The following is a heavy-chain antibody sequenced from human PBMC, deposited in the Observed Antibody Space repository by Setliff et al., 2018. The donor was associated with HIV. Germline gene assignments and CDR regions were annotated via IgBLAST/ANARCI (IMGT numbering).Heavy chain of an antibody. CDR1: DVSISAYY. D-gene: IGHD3-3*01. CDR2: IRFSGTT. Sequence: SETLSLTCTVSDVSISAYYWGWIRQSPGKGLEWIGNIRFSGTTYYNPSLKSRVTMFVATSKQQFFLSLASVTAADTALYYCARPSLGIGGGSIFDLWGQGRLVTVSS. CDR3: ARPSLGIGGGSIFDL. J-gene: IGHJ4*02. V-gene: IGHV4-59*04.